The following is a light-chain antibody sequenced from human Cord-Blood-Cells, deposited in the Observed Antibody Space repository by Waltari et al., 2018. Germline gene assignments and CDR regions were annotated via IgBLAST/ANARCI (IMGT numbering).Light chain of an antibody. CDR2: DVS. CDR3: SSYTSGSTPYV. Sequence: QSALTQPASVSGYPGQSITISCTGTSSDVGGYNYVSWYQQHPGKAPKLMIYDVSNRPSGVSNRFSGSKSGNTASLTISGLQAEDEADYYCSSYTSGSTPYVFGTGTKVTVL. V-gene: IGLV2-14*01. CDR1: SSDVGGYNY. J-gene: IGLJ1*01.